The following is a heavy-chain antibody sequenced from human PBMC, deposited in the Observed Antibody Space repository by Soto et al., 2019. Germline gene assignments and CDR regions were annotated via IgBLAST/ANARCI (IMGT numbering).Heavy chain of an antibody. Sequence: QVQLVQSGAEVKKPGSSVKVSCKASGGTFSSYTISWVRQAPGQGLEWMGRIIPILGIANYAQKFQGRVTIPADKSTSTAYMELSSLRSEDTAVYYCARARYCSSTSCYSDYWGQGTLVTVSS. V-gene: IGHV1-69*02. J-gene: IGHJ4*02. CDR1: GGTFSSYT. CDR3: ARARYCSSTSCYSDY. CDR2: IIPILGIA. D-gene: IGHD2-2*01.